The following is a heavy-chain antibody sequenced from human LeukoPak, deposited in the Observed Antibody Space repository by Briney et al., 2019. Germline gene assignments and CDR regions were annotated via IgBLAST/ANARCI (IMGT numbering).Heavy chain of an antibody. CDR1: GFTFSSYA. J-gene: IGHJ3*02. D-gene: IGHD6-13*01. CDR3: ARKAGVEAAAGTKLGAFDI. Sequence: PGRSLRLSCAASGFTFSSYAMHWVRQAPGKGLEWVAVISYDGSNKYYADSVKGRFTISRDNSKNTLYLQMNSLRAEDTAVYYCARKAGVEAAAGTKLGAFDIWGQGTMVTVSS. V-gene: IGHV3-30-3*01. CDR2: ISYDGSNK.